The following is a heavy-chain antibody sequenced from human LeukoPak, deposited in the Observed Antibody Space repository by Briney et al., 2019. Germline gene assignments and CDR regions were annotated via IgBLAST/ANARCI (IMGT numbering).Heavy chain of an antibody. J-gene: IGHJ5*02. CDR2: IIPIFGIA. CDR3: AQQLVPCDPTNCRGGFDP. V-gene: IGHV1-69*04. D-gene: IGHD6-13*01. Sequence: TVKVSCKASGGTFSSYAISWVRQAPGQGLEWMGRIIPIFGIANYAQKFQGRVTITADKSTSTAYMGLSSLRSEDTAVYYCAQQLVPCDPTNCRGGFDPWGQGTLVTVSS. CDR1: GGTFSSYA.